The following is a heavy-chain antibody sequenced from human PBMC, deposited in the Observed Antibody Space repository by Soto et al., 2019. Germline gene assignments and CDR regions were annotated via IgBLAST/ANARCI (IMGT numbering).Heavy chain of an antibody. CDR2: ISQSGST. D-gene: IGHD3-10*01. CDR1: GGSSSDYY. Sequence: PSETLSLTCAVYGGSSSDYYWGWFRQPPGKGLECIGEISQSGSTNYNPSLKSRVTISLDTSKNQFSLKLSFVTAADTAMYYCARGLRASYGVRLSYYYYGMDVWGQGTTGTVSS. J-gene: IGHJ6*02. CDR3: ARGLRASYGVRLSYYYYGMDV. V-gene: IGHV4-34*01.